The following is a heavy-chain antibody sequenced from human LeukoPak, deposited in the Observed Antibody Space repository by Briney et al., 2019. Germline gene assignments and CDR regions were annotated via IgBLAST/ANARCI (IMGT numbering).Heavy chain of an antibody. D-gene: IGHD2-15*01. CDR2: ISGSGGRT. V-gene: IGHV3-23*01. Sequence: QTGGSLRLSCAAAGFTFTSYAMSWVRQAPGKGLEWVSDISGSGGRTYHADSVKGRFTISRDNSKNTLYLQMNSLRDEDTAVYYCARDPASGGFDSWGQGILVTVSS. CDR3: ARDPASGGFDS. CDR1: GFTFTSYA. J-gene: IGHJ4*02.